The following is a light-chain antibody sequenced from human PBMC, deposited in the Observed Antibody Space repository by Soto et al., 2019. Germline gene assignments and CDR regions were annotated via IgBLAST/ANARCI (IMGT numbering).Light chain of an antibody. J-gene: IGKJ4*01. Sequence: EIVMTQSPATLSVSPGERATLSCRASQSVSSNLAWYQQKPGQAPRLLIYGASTRATGIPARFSGSGSGTDFTLTISSLQSEDFAVYYWQQYNNWPLTFGGGTKVEIK. V-gene: IGKV3-15*01. CDR1: QSVSSN. CDR3: QQYNNWPLT. CDR2: GAS.